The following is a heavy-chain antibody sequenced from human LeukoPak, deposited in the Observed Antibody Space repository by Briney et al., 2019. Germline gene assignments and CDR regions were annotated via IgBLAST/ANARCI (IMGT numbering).Heavy chain of an antibody. CDR3: ARVGRWFGAFDI. Sequence: GGSLRLSCAASGFTFSDHYMDWVRQASGKGLEWVGRIRSKATGHSTDYAASVKGRFTLSRDDSKSSLYLQMNTLKTEDTAVYFCARVGRWFGAFDIWGQGTMVTVSS. J-gene: IGHJ3*02. D-gene: IGHD3-10*01. CDR2: IRSKATGHST. V-gene: IGHV3-72*01. CDR1: GFTFSDHY.